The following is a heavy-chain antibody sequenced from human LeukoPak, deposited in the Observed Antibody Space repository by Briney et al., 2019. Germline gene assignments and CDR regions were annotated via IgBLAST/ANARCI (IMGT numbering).Heavy chain of an antibody. CDR2: IWYDGSNK. CDR1: GFTFSSYG. V-gene: IGHV3-33*01. Sequence: GGSLRLSCAASGFTFSSYGTHWVRQAPGKGLEWVAVIWYDGSNKYYADSVKGRFTISRDNSKNTLYLQMNSLRAEDTAVYYCARDQDEDEKSGFDYWGQGTLVTVSS. D-gene: IGHD2-15*01. CDR3: ARDQDEDEKSGFDY. J-gene: IGHJ4*02.